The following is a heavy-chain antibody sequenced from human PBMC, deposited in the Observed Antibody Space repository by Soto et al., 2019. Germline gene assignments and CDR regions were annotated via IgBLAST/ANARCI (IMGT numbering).Heavy chain of an antibody. Sequence: SETLSLTCTVSGGSISSSSYYWGWIRQPPGEGLEWIGSIYYSGSTYYNPSLKSRVTISVDTSKNQFSLKLSSVTAADTAVYYCARHGPTNLFDPGGQGTLVTVSS. J-gene: IGHJ5*02. CDR1: GGSISSSSYY. V-gene: IGHV4-39*01. CDR3: ARHGPTNLFDP. CDR2: IYYSGST.